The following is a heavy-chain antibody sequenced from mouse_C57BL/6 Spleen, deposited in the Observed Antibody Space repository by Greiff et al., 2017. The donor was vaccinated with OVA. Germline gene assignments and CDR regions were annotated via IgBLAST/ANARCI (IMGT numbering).Heavy chain of an antibody. J-gene: IGHJ2*01. V-gene: IGHV5-6*01. D-gene: IGHD2-10*01. Sequence: EVKLVESGGDLVKPGGSLKLSCAASGFTFSSYGMSWVRQTPDKRLEWVATISSGGSYTYYPDSVKGRFTISRDNAKNTLYLQMSSLKSEDTAMYYCARHEPYDYWGQGTTLTVSS. CDR3: ARHEPYDY. CDR2: ISSGGSYT. CDR1: GFTFSSYG.